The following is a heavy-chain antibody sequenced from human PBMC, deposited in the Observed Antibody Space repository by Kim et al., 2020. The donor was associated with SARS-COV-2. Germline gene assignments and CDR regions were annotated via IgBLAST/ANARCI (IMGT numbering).Heavy chain of an antibody. CDR3: AKDIFTDYYYGMDV. Sequence: ADSVKGRFTISRDNAKNSLYLQMNSLRAEDTALYYCAKDIFTDYYYGMDVWGQGTTVTVSS. J-gene: IGHJ6*02. V-gene: IGHV3-9*01.